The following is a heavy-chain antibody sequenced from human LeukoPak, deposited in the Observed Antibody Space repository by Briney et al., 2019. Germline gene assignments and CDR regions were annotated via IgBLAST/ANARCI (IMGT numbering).Heavy chain of an antibody. J-gene: IGHJ6*03. Sequence: GGSLRLSCTASGFTFGDYAMSWLRQAPGKGLEWVGFIRSKAYGGTTEYAASVKGRFTISRDDSKSIAYLQMNSLKTEDTAVYYCTRDQDFWSPSYYMDVRGKGTTVTVSS. D-gene: IGHD3-3*01. V-gene: IGHV3-49*03. CDR3: TRDQDFWSPSYYMDV. CDR2: IRSKAYGGTT. CDR1: GFTFGDYA.